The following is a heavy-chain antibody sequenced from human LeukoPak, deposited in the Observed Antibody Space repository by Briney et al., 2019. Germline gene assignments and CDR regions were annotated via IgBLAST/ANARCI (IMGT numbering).Heavy chain of an antibody. V-gene: IGHV4-31*03. CDR2: ICKTGST. CDR1: GGAISGGAYC. J-gene: IGHJ6*03. D-gene: IGHD3-10*01. CDR3: ARDEAGARFGAYYMDV. Sequence: SETLSLTCTGSGGAISGGAYCWSWLRQHPGKGLEWIGFICKTGSTDYNPSLKTRATISVDMSNSQFSLKLRSETAADTAVYYCARDEAGARFGAYYMDVWGKGTTVTVSS.